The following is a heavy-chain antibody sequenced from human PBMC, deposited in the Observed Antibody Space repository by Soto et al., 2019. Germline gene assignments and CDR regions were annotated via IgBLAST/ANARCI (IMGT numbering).Heavy chain of an antibody. CDR3: AGAYYYDSSGYSQLYYFDY. Sequence: PGGSLRLSCAASGFTFSSYGMHWVRQAPGKGLEWVAVISYDGSNKYYADSVKGRFTISRDNSKNTLYLQMNSLRAEDTAVYYCAGAYYYDSSGYSQLYYFDYWGQGTLVTVSS. D-gene: IGHD3-22*01. CDR2: ISYDGSNK. J-gene: IGHJ4*02. CDR1: GFTFSSYG. V-gene: IGHV3-30*03.